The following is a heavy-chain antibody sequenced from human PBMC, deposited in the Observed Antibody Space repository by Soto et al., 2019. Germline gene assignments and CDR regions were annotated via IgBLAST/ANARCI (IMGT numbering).Heavy chain of an antibody. CDR2: IFSNDEK. J-gene: IGHJ6*02. D-gene: IGHD3-3*01. Sequence: GSGPTLVNPTETLTLTCTVSGFSLSNARMGVSWIRQPPGKALEWLAHIFSNDEKSYSTSLKSRLTISKDTSKSQVVLTMTNMDPVDTATYYCARIPLVADFWSGYFYYYYYYGMDVWGQGTTVTVSS. CDR3: ARIPLVADFWSGYFYYYYYYGMDV. CDR1: GFSLSNARMG. V-gene: IGHV2-26*01.